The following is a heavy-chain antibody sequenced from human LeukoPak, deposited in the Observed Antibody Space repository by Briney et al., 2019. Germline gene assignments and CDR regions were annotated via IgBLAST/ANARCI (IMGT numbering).Heavy chain of an antibody. CDR3: ARTSGSYRNFDY. J-gene: IGHJ4*02. D-gene: IGHD1-26*01. CDR1: GFTFSSYS. Sequence: GGSLRLSCAASGFTFSSYSMNWVRQAPGKGLEWVSSISSSSSYIYYADSVKGRFTISRDNAKNSLYLQMNSLRAEDTAVCYCARTSGSYRNFDYWGQGTLVTVSS. CDR2: ISSSSSYI. V-gene: IGHV3-21*01.